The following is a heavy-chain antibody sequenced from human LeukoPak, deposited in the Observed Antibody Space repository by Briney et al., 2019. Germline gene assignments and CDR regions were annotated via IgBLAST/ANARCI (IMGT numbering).Heavy chain of an antibody. CDR2: IIPIFGTA. CDR1: GGTFSSYA. V-gene: IGHV1-69*13. CDR3: AVPAAMRSSYYYYYGMDV. D-gene: IGHD2-2*01. J-gene: IGHJ6*04. Sequence: GASVKVSCKASGGTFSSYAICWVRQAPGQGLEWMGGIIPIFGTANYAQKFQGRVTITADESTSTAYMELSSLRSEDTAVYYCAVPAAMRSSYYYYYGMDVWGKGTTVTVSS.